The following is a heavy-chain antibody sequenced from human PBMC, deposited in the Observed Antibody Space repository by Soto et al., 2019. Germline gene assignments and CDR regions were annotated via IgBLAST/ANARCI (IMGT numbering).Heavy chain of an antibody. D-gene: IGHD3-16*01. CDR2: IGTAGDT. J-gene: IGHJ6*02. CDR3: ARDQKNWGSSLDV. V-gene: IGHV3-13*01. CDR1: GFTFSSYD. Sequence: GGSLRLSCAASGFTFSSYDMHWVRQVTGKGLEWVSAIGTAGDTYYPGSVKGRFTISRENAKNSLYLQMNSLRADDTAVYYCARDQKNWGSSLDVWGQGTTVTVPS.